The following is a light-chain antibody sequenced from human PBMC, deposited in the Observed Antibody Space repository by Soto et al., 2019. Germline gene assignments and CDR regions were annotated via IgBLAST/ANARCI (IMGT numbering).Light chain of an antibody. CDR2: EVS. CDR1: SSDVGSYNF. V-gene: IGLV2-23*02. Sequence: QSALTQPASVSGPPGQSITISCTRASSDVGSYNFVSWYQQHPGEVPKVLIYEVSKRPSGVSDRFSGSKSGNTASLTISGLQAEDEADYYCCADAGRSTDVFGTGTKVTVL. J-gene: IGLJ1*01. CDR3: CADAGRSTDV.